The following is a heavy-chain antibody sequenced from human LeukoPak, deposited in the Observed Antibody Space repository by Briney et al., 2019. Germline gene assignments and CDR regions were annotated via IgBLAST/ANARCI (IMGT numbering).Heavy chain of an antibody. CDR2: ISGSGGST. V-gene: IGHV3-23*01. J-gene: IGHJ4*02. CDR3: AKGRELLWFGDLGPFDY. D-gene: IGHD3-10*01. CDR1: GFTFGSYA. Sequence: GGSLRLSCAASGFTFGSYAMSWVRQAPGKGLEWVSAISGSGGSTYYADSVKGRFTISRDNSKNTLYLQMNSLRAEDTAVYYCAKGRELLWFGDLGPFDYWGQGTLVTVSS.